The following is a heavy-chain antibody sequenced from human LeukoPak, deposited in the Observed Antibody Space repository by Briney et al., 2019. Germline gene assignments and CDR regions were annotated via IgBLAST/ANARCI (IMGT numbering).Heavy chain of an antibody. CDR2: IYYSGST. CDR3: ARGGYYGSGNDFRFDP. D-gene: IGHD3-10*01. CDR1: GGSISSYY. Sequence: SSETLSLTCTVSGGSISSYYWSWIRQPPGKGLEWIGYIYYSGSTNYKPSLKSRVTISVDTSKNQFYLKLSSVTAADTAVYYCARGGYYGSGNDFRFDPWGQGTQVTVSS. J-gene: IGHJ5*02. V-gene: IGHV4-59*01.